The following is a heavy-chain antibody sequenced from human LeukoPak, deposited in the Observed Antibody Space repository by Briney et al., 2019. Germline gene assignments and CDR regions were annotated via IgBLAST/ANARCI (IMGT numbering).Heavy chain of an antibody. CDR1: GGSISSGSYY. CDR2: IYTSGST. V-gene: IGHV4-61*02. J-gene: IGHJ5*02. Sequence: SETLSLTCTVSGGSISSGSYYWSWIRQPAGKGLEWIGRIYTSGSTNYNPSLKSRVTISVDTSKNQFSLKLSSVTAADTAVYYCARDRVLDPGWFDPWGQGTLVTVSS. CDR3: ARDRVLDPGWFDP. D-gene: IGHD3-3*01.